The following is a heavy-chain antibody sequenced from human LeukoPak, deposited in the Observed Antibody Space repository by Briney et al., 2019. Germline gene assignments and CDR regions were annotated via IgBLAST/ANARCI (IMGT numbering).Heavy chain of an antibody. CDR3: APDQYPINWYKY. Sequence: SETLSLTCAVSGGSISSGGYSWSWIRQPPGKGLEWIGYIYYSGSTYYNPSLKSRVTISVDTSKNQFSLKLTSVTAADTAVYYCAPDQYPINWYKYWGRGALVTVSS. J-gene: IGHJ4*02. CDR1: GGSISSGGYS. V-gene: IGHV4-30-4*07. CDR2: IYYSGST. D-gene: IGHD1/OR15-1a*01.